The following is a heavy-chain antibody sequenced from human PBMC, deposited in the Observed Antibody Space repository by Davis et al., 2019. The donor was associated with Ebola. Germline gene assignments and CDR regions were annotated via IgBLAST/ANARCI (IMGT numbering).Heavy chain of an antibody. CDR2: FSYGDNT. D-gene: IGHD1-26*01. CDR3: ARPWYSGTYYDAYEI. Sequence: SETLSLTCAVYGDSVSDYFWSWIRQPPGKGLEWVGSFSYGDNTHYYNPSLRSRVTISVDTSRNQFSLKLSSATAADTAVYYCARPWYSGTYYDAYEIWGQGTMVAVSS. CDR1: GDSVSDYF. J-gene: IGHJ3*02. V-gene: IGHV4-39*01.